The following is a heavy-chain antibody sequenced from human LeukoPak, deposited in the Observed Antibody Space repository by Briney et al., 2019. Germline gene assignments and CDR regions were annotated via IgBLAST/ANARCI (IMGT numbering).Heavy chain of an antibody. Sequence: ASVKVSCKASGYTFTSYGISWVRQAPGQGLEWMGWISAYNGNTNYAQKLQGRVTMTTDTSTSTVYMELSSLRSEDTAVYYCARDPAYGDYVGYFDYWGQGTLVTVSS. V-gene: IGHV1-18*01. J-gene: IGHJ4*02. CDR2: ISAYNGNT. CDR1: GYTFTSYG. D-gene: IGHD4-17*01. CDR3: ARDPAYGDYVGYFDY.